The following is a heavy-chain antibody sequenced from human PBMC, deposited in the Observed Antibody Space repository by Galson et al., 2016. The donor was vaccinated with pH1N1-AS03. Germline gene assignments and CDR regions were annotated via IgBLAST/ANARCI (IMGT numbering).Heavy chain of an antibody. V-gene: IGHV5-51*03. J-gene: IGHJ3*01. CDR1: GYGFNGYW. D-gene: IGHD3-22*01. CDR2: IFPGDSDT. CDR3: ARPAHYDSSGRYALDG. Sequence: QSGAEVKKPGDSLKISCKSSGYGFNGYWTGWVRQMPGKGLEWMGIIFPGDSDTRYSPSFQGQVTISADKSTRTTYLQWRSLKASDTAIYYCARPAHYDSSGRYALDGWGQGTMLIVSS.